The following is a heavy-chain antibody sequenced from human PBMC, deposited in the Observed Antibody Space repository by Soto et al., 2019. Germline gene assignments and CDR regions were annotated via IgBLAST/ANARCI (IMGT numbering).Heavy chain of an antibody. CDR1: GFTFSSYA. D-gene: IGHD1-7*01. CDR3: ARTTAVPNTLRSRYFFDY. CDR2: LSAGGGIT. J-gene: IGHJ4*02. V-gene: IGHV3-23*01. Sequence: PGGSLRLSCAASGFTFSSYAMSWVRQAPGKGLEWVSALSAGGGITFYADSVKGRFTISVDLSKNRFSLRLSSVTTADTALYYCARTTAVPNTLRSRYFFDYWGQGTLVTVSS.